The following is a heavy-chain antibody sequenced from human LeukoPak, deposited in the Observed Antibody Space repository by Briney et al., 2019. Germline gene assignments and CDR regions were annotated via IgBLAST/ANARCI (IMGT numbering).Heavy chain of an antibody. CDR2: IIPIFGTA. V-gene: IGHV1-69*13. Sequence: SVTVSCKASGYTFTSYGISWVRQAPGQGLEWMGGIIPIFGTANYAQKFQGRVTITADESTSTAYMELSSLRSEDTAVYYCARGIEVAHSDYFDYWGQGTLVTVSS. CDR3: ARGIEVAHSDYFDY. J-gene: IGHJ4*02. D-gene: IGHD2-15*01. CDR1: GYTFTSYG.